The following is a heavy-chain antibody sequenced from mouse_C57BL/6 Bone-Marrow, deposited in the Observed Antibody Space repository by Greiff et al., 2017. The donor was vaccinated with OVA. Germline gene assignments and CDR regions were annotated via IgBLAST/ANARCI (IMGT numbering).Heavy chain of an antibody. CDR2: IAPNSGGT. V-gene: IGHV1-72*01. Sequence: VQLQQPGAELVKPGASVKLSCTASGYTFTSYWMHWVKQRPGRGLEWIGRIAPNSGGTKYNEKFKSKATLTVDKPSSTAYMQLSSLTSEDSAVYYCARVGHYGSSYYAMDYWGQGTSVTVSS. CDR1: GYTFTSYW. CDR3: ARVGHYGSSYYAMDY. J-gene: IGHJ4*01. D-gene: IGHD1-1*01.